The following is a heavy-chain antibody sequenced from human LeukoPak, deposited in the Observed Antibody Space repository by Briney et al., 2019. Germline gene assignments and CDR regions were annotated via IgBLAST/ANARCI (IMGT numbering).Heavy chain of an antibody. CDR3: ARLLDY. J-gene: IGHJ4*02. Sequence: SETLSLTCTVSGGSLSSGSYYWSWIRQPPGKGLEWIGYIYYSGSTNYNPSLKSRVTISVDTSKNQFSLKLSSVTAADTAVYYCARLLDYWGQGTLVTVSS. CDR1: GGSLSSGSYY. CDR2: IYYSGST. V-gene: IGHV4-61*01.